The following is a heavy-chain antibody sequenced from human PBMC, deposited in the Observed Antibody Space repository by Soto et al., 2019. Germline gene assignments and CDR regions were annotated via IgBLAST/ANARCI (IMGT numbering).Heavy chain of an antibody. D-gene: IGHD3-3*01. CDR3: AVDLCVTIFRMALSSYYSGMDV. V-gene: IGHV3-33*01. J-gene: IGHJ6*02. CDR2: IWYDGSNK. Sequence: PGGSLRLSCAASGFTFSSYGMHWVRQAPGKGLEWVAVIWYDGSNKYYADSVKGRFTISRDNSKNTLYLQMNSLRAEDTAVYYCAVDLCVTIFRMALSSYYSGMDVWGQGTTVTVSS. CDR1: GFTFSSYG.